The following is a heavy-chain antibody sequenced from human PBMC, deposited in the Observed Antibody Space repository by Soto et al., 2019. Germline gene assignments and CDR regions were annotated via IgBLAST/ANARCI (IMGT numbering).Heavy chain of an antibody. J-gene: IGHJ4*02. D-gene: IGHD7-27*01. CDR3: ARGYLGSFDY. CDR2: IGSAGDT. CDR1: GFTFSSYA. Sequence: EVQLVESGGGLVQPGGSLRLSCAASGFTFSSYAVHWVRQPTGKGLEWVSVIGSAGDTYYPGSVKGRFTISRENAKNSLYLQMNSLRAEDTAVYYCARGYLGSFDYWGQGTLVTVSS. V-gene: IGHV3-13*01.